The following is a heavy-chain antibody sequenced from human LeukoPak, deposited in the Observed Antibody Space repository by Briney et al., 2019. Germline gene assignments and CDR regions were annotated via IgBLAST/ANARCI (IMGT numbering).Heavy chain of an antibody. J-gene: IGHJ4*02. CDR1: GGSISSFY. CDR2: IYYSGIT. D-gene: IGHD5-12*01. Sequence: SETLSLTCTVSGGSISSFYWSWIRQPPGKGLQWIGYIYYSGITRYNPSLKSRVTISVDTSKNQFSLKLSSVTAADTAVYYCASGGYSGYAFDYWGQGILVTVSS. V-gene: IGHV4-59*01. CDR3: ASGGYSGYAFDY.